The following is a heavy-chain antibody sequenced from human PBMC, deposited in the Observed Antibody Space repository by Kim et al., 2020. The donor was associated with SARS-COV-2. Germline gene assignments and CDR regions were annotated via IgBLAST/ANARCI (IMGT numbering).Heavy chain of an antibody. V-gene: IGHV4-59*13. D-gene: IGHD2-2*01. CDR1: GGSISSYY. CDR3: ARVKELYCSSTSCYRTDAFDI. J-gene: IGHJ3*02. CDR2: IYYSGST. Sequence: SETLSLTCTVSGGSISSYYWSWIRQPPGKGLEWIGYIYYSGSTNYNPSLKSRVTISVDTSKNQFSLKLSSVTAADTAVYYCARVKELYCSSTSCYRTDAFDIWGRGTMVTVSS.